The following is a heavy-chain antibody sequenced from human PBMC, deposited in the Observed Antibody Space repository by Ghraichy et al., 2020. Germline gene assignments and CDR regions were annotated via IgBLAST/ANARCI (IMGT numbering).Heavy chain of an antibody. J-gene: IGHJ5*02. V-gene: IGHV4-59*08. CDR2: IYYSGST. CDR1: GGSISSYY. Sequence: SETLSLTCTVSGGSISSYYWSWIRQPPGKGLEWIGYIYYSGSTNYNPSLKSRVTISVDTSKNQFSLKLSSVTAADTAVYYCASYHPDYSNYEGWFDPWGQGTLVTVSS. D-gene: IGHD4-11*01. CDR3: ASYHPDYSNYEGWFDP.